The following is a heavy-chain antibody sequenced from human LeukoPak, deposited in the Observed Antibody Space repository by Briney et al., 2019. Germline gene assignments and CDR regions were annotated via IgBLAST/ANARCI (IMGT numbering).Heavy chain of an antibody. Sequence: SETLSLTRTVSGGSISSYYWSWIRQPPGKGLEWIGYIYYSGSTNYNPSLKSRVTISVDTSKNQFSLKLSSVTAADTAVYYWARPNPYRSSTSCLDAFDIWGQGTMVTVSS. D-gene: IGHD2-2*01. J-gene: IGHJ3*02. V-gene: IGHV4-59*08. CDR3: ARPNPYRSSTSCLDAFDI. CDR2: IYYSGST. CDR1: GGSISSYY.